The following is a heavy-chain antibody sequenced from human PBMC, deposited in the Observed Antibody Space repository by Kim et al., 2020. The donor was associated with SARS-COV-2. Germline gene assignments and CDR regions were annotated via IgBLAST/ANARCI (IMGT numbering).Heavy chain of an antibody. D-gene: IGHD2-2*01. CDR2: IYHSGST. CDR1: GGAISSSNW. J-gene: IGHJ4*02. Sequence: SGGAISSSNWWSWVRQPPGKGLEWIGEIYHSGSTNYNPSLKSRVTISVDKSKIQFSLKLSSVTAADTAVYYCARDCSSTSCYFDYWGQGTLAT. V-gene: IGHV4-4*02. CDR3: ARDCSSTSCYFDY.